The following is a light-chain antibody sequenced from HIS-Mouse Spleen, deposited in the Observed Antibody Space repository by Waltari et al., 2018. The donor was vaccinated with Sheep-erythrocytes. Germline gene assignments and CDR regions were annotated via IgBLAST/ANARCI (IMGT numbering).Light chain of an antibody. CDR3: QQANSFPIT. V-gene: IGKV1-12*01. CDR1: QGIGSW. Sequence: DIQMTQSPSSVSASVGDRVTITCRASQGIGSWLAWSQQKPGKAPKLLIYAASSLQSGVPSRFSGSGSGTDFTLTISSLQPEDFATYYCQQANSFPITFGQGTRLEIK. J-gene: IGKJ5*01. CDR2: AAS.